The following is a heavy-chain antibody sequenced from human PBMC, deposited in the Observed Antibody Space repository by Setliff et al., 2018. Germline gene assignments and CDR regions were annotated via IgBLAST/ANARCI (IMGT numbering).Heavy chain of an antibody. CDR2: IYHSGST. CDR3: ARSYVSSASNWFDP. CDR1: GYSISSGYY. D-gene: IGHD3-22*01. Sequence: PSETLSLTCTVSGYSISSGYYWGWIRQPPGKGLEWIGSIYHSGSTYYSPSLKSRVTISVDTSKNQFSLTVSYVTAADTAVYYCARSYVSSASNWFDPWGQGTLVTVSS. V-gene: IGHV4-38-2*02. J-gene: IGHJ5*02.